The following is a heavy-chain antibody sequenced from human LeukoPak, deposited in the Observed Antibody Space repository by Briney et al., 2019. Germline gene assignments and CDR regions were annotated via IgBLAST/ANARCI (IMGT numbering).Heavy chain of an antibody. CDR3: ARELVSYGGNRGAFDI. D-gene: IGHD4-23*01. V-gene: IGHV4-61*01. CDR2: IYTSGST. CDR1: GGSVSSGSNY. Sequence: PSETLSLTCTVSGGSVSSGSNYWSWIRQPPGKGLEWIGRIYTSGSTNYNPSLKSRVIMSVDTSKNQFSLKLISVTAADTAVYYCARELVSYGGNRGAFDIWGQGTMVTVSS. J-gene: IGHJ3*02.